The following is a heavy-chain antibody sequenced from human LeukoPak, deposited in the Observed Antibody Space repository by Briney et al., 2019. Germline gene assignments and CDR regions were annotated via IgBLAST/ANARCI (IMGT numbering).Heavy chain of an antibody. J-gene: IGHJ4*02. CDR3: ARGLTSGGSYGVDY. CDR1: GGSFSGYY. D-gene: IGHD2-15*01. Sequence: SETLSLTCAVYGGSFSGYYWSWIRQPPGKGLEWIGEINHSGSTNYNPSLKSRVTISVDTSKNQFSLKLSSVTAADTAVYYCARGLTSGGSYGVDYWGQGTLVTVSS. V-gene: IGHV4-34*01. CDR2: INHSGST.